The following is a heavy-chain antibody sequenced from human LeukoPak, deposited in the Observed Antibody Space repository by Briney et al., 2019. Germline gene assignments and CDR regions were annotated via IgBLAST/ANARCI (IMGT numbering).Heavy chain of an antibody. CDR1: GYSISSGYY. V-gene: IGHV4-38-2*02. CDR3: ARKIAVAAVWFDP. CDR2: IYHSGST. Sequence: SETLSLTCTGSGYSISSGYYWGWIRQPPGKGLGWIGSIYHSGSTYYNPSLKSRATISVDTSKNQFSLKLSSVTAADTAVYYCARKIAVAAVWFDPWGQGTLVTVSS. D-gene: IGHD6-19*01. J-gene: IGHJ5*02.